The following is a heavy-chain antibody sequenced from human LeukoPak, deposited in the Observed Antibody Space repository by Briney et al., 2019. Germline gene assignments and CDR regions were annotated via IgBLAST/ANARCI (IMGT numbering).Heavy chain of an antibody. CDR1: GFTVSGNY. CDR2: IYSGGSGGST. CDR3: ATRGDYGDYWYYFDY. Sequence: GGSLRLSCAASGFTVSGNYMSWVRQAPGKGLEWVSVIYSGGSGGSTYYADSVKGRFTISRDNSKNTLYLQMNSLRAEDTAVYYCATRGDYGDYWYYFDYWGQGTLVTVSS. J-gene: IGHJ4*02. V-gene: IGHV3-53*01. D-gene: IGHD4-17*01.